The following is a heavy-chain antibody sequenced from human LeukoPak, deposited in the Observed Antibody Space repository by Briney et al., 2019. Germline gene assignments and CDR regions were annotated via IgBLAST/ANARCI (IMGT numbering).Heavy chain of an antibody. Sequence: PRGSLRLSCAASGFPFNIYGMSWVRPAPAKGLEWVSSVGGGNDIHYADSVKGRFTGSRDDAKSTVYLQMNSLRVEDTAIYFCAKDATPGNSIWDHFDSWGQGTLVTVSS. CDR2: VGGGNDI. CDR1: GFPFNIYG. J-gene: IGHJ4*02. CDR3: AKDATPGNSIWDHFDS. D-gene: IGHD1-7*01. V-gene: IGHV3-23*01.